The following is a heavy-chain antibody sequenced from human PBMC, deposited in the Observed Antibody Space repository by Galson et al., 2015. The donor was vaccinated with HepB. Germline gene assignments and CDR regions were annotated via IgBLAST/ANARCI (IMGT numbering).Heavy chain of an antibody. CDR1: GFTFSSYA. Sequence: SLRLSCAASGFTFSSYAMHWVRQAPGKGLEWVAVISYDGSNKYYADSVKGRFTISRDNSKNTLYLQMNSLRAEDTAVYYCARVEGSGWSYFDYWGQGTLVTVSS. CDR3: ARVEGSGWSYFDY. D-gene: IGHD6-19*01. J-gene: IGHJ4*02. V-gene: IGHV3-30-3*01. CDR2: ISYDGSNK.